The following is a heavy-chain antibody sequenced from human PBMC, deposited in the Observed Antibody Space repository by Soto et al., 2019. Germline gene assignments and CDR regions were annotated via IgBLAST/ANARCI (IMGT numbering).Heavy chain of an antibody. CDR2: IYYSGST. V-gene: IGHV4-30-4*01. Sequence: SETLCLTCTVSGGSISSGDYYWSWIRQPPGKGLEWIGYIYYSGSTYYNPSLKSRVTISVDTSKNQFSLKLSSVTAADTAVYYCARDHYVYDILTGYGYYYGMDVWGQGTTVTVSS. CDR3: ARDHYVYDILTGYGYYYGMDV. J-gene: IGHJ6*02. CDR1: GGSISSGDYY. D-gene: IGHD3-9*01.